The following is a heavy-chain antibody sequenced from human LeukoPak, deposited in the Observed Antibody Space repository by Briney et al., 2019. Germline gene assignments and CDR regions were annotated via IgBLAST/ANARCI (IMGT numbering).Heavy chain of an antibody. J-gene: IGHJ6*03. CDR3: AGSIAVAGTPYYYYYYMDV. V-gene: IGHV1-69*13. CDR1: GGTFSSYA. CDR2: IIPIFGTA. Sequence: ASVKVSCKASGGTFSSYAISWVRQAPGQGLEWMGGIIPIFGTANYAQKFQGRVTITADESTSTAYMELSSLRSEDTAVYYCAGSIAVAGTPYYYYYYMDVWGKGTTVTVSS. D-gene: IGHD6-19*01.